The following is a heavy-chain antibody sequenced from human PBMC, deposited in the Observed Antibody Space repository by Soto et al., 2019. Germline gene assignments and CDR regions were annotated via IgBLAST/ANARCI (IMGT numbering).Heavy chain of an antibody. J-gene: IGHJ1*01. CDR3: ASPPVFGYSSRRYATGMDS. CDR1: GYTFTGYY. Sequence: ASVKVSCKASGYTFTGYYMHWVRQAPGQGLEWMGWINPNSGGTNYAQKFQGRVTMTRDTSISTAYMELSRLRSDDTAVYYCASPPVFGYSSRRYATGMDSWGQGTLATVSS. V-gene: IGHV1-2*02. D-gene: IGHD6-13*01. CDR2: INPNSGGT.